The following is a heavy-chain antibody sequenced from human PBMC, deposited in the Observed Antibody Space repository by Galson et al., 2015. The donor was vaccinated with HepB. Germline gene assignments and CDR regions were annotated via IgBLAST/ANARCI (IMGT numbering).Heavy chain of an antibody. CDR2: TKKDGGER. J-gene: IGHJ3*02. CDR3: ARAVADGAFDI. CDR1: GFTFNNYW. V-gene: IGHV3-7*01. Sequence: SLRLSCAASGFTFNNYWMNWVRQAPGKGLEWVAITKKDGGERKYVDSVKGRFTISRDNAKNSLYMQMNSPRAEDTAVYYCARAVADGAFDIWGQGTMVAVSS.